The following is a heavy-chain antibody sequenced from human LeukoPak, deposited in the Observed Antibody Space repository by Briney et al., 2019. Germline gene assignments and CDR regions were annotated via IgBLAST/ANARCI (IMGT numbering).Heavy chain of an antibody. Sequence: PGGSLRLSCAASGFTFSSYAMSWVRQAPGKGLEWVSAISGSGGSTYYADSVKGRFTISRDNSKNTLYLQMNSLRAEDTAVYYCAKGGFRDYYDSSGYLDYWGQGALVTVSS. D-gene: IGHD3-22*01. CDR1: GFTFSSYA. CDR2: ISGSGGST. CDR3: AKGGFRDYYDSSGYLDY. J-gene: IGHJ4*02. V-gene: IGHV3-23*01.